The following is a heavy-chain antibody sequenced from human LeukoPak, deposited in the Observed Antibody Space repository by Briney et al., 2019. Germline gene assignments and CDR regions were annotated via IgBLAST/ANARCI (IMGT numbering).Heavy chain of an antibody. CDR3: AREDPKTGTTGY. D-gene: IGHD1-7*01. CDR1: GFTFSSYT. V-gene: IGHV3-30*04. J-gene: IGHJ4*02. Sequence: GRSLRLSCAASGFTFSSYTMHWVRQTPGKGLEWVASISYNGSRTHHADSVKGRLTISRDNSKNTLYLQMNSLRAEDTAVYYCAREDPKTGTTGYWGQGTLVTVSS. CDR2: ISYNGSRT.